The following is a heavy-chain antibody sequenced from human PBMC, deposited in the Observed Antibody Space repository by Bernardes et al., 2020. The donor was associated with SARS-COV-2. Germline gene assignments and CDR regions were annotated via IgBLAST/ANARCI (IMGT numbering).Heavy chain of an antibody. J-gene: IGHJ3*02. V-gene: IGHV1-8*01. CDR2: MNPNSGNT. CDR3: ARAVGSSGYFDAFDI. CDR1: GYTFTSYD. Sequence: ASVKVSCKASGYTFTSYDINWVRQATGQGLEWMGWMNPNSGNTGYAQKFQGRVTMTRNTSISTAYMELSSLRSGDTAVYYCARAVGSSGYFDAFDIWCQGTMVTVSS. D-gene: IGHD3-22*01.